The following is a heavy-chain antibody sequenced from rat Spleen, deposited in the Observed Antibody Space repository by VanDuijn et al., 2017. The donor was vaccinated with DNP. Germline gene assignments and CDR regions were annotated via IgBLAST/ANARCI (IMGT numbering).Heavy chain of an antibody. Sequence: QVQLRESGPGLVQPSQTLSLTCTVSGFSLTDYNVHWVRQPPGKVLEWIAAISSGGSTYYNSALTSRLSISRDTSKSQVFLKMNSLQTEDTALYYCTRDLNYGGYFDYWGQGVMVTVSS. CDR2: ISSGGST. J-gene: IGHJ2*01. V-gene: IGHV2-19*01. CDR1: GFSLTDYN. D-gene: IGHD1-11*01. CDR3: TRDLNYGGYFDY.